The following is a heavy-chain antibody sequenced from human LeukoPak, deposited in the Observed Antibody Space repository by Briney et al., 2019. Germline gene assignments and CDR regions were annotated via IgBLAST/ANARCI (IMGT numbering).Heavy chain of an antibody. J-gene: IGHJ5*02. D-gene: IGHD6-19*01. CDR1: GYTFTGYY. V-gene: IGHV1-2*02. CDR3: AKGRVVAGTKSLTYNWFDP. CDR2: INPNSGGT. Sequence: ASVKVPCKASGYTFTGYYIHRVRQAPGQGLEWMGWINPNSGGTKCAQKFQGRVTMTRDTSISTAYMGLSGLRSDDTAVYYCAKGRVVAGTKSLTYNWFDPWGQGTLVTVSS.